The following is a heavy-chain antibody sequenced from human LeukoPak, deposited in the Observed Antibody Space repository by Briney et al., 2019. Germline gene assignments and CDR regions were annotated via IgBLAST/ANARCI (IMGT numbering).Heavy chain of an antibody. D-gene: IGHD3-22*01. CDR1: GGSFSGYC. V-gene: IGHV4-34*01. CDR2: INHSGST. CDR3: ARRPGSYYDSSGYYPKAMDV. Sequence: SETLSLTCAVYGGSFSGYCWSWIRQPPGKGLEWIGEINHSGSTNYNPSLKSRVTISVDTSKNQFSLKLSSVTAADTAVYYCARRPGSYYDSSGYYPKAMDVWGKGTTVTVSS. J-gene: IGHJ6*03.